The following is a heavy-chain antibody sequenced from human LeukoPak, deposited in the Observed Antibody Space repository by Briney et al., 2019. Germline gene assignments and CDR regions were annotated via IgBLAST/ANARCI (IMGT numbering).Heavy chain of an antibody. CDR2: ISYDGSNK. V-gene: IGHV3-30-3*01. J-gene: IGHJ4*02. Sequence: GGSLRLSCAAFGFTFSSYAMHWVRQAPGKGLEWVAVISYDGSNKYYADSVKGRFTISRDNSKNTLHLQMNSLRAEDTAVYYCARTLGSYFDYWGQGTLVTVSS. CDR1: GFTFSSYA. D-gene: IGHD1-26*01. CDR3: ARTLGSYFDY.